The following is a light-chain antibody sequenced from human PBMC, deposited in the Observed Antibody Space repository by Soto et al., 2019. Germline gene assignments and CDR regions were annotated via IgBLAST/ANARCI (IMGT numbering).Light chain of an antibody. Sequence: HPVLTQSPSASASLGASVKLTCTLSGGHSSYAIAWHQLQPEKGPRYLMKFSSDGSHTKGDGIPDRFSGSSSGAERYLTISSLQSEDEADYYCQTWGAGIQVFGGGTKLTVL. CDR1: GGHSSYA. J-gene: IGLJ3*02. V-gene: IGLV4-69*01. CDR3: QTWGAGIQV. CDR2: FSSDGSH.